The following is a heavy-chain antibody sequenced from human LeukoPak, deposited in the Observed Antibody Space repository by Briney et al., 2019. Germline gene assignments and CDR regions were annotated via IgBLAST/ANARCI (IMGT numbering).Heavy chain of an antibody. J-gene: IGHJ4*02. Sequence: GGSLRLSCAASGFAFSSYNMKWVRQAPGKGLECVSHISSSGSTIYYADSVKGRFTISRDNAKNSLYLQMNSLRAEDTAVYYCARGQGYSYGSPFDYWGQGTLVTLSS. CDR2: ISSSGSTI. CDR1: GFAFSSYN. CDR3: ARGQGYSYGSPFDY. D-gene: IGHD5-18*01. V-gene: IGHV3-48*03.